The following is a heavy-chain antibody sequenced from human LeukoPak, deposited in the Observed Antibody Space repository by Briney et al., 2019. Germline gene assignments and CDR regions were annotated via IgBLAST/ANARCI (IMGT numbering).Heavy chain of an antibody. CDR3: ARESADAFDI. J-gene: IGHJ3*02. Sequence: SQTLSLTCTVSGGSISSGGYYWSWIRQPAGKGLEWIGRIYSSGSTNYNPSLKSRVTISVDTSRNQFSLKLSSVTAADTAVYFCARESADAFDIWGQGTMVTVSS. CDR1: GGSISSGGYY. CDR2: IYSSGST. V-gene: IGHV4-61*02.